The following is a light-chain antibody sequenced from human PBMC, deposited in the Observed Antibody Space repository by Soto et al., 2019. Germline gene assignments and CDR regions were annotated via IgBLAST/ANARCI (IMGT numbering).Light chain of an antibody. Sequence: EIVMTQSPATLSVSPGERATLSCRASQSVFSSLAWFQQKPGQAPRLLIYGAATRATGIPARFSGSGSGTEFTLTISSLQSEDFATYYCQQSYSTPITFGQGTRLEIK. CDR1: QSVFSS. CDR2: GAA. CDR3: QQSYSTPIT. J-gene: IGKJ5*01. V-gene: IGKV3-15*01.